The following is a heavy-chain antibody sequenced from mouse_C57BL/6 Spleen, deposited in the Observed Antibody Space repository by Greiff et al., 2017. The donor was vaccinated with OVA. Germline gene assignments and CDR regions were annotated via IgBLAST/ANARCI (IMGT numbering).Heavy chain of an antibody. J-gene: IGHJ4*01. D-gene: IGHD3-2*02. CDR2: IWSGGST. Sequence: QVQLQESGPGLVQPSQRLSITCTVSGFSLTSYGVHWVRQSPGKGLEWLGVIWSGGSTDYNAAFISRLSISKDNSKSQVFFKMNSLQADDTAIYYCARMGQLRLRDYAMDYWGQGTSVTVSS. CDR1: GFSLTSYG. CDR3: ARMGQLRLRDYAMDY. V-gene: IGHV2-2*01.